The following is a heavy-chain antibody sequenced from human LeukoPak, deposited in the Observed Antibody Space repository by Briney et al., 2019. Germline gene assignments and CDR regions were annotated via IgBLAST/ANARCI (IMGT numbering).Heavy chain of an antibody. CDR3: ARDWFGELQFDY. V-gene: IGHV3-20*04. Sequence: GGSLRLSCAASGFTFDDYGMSWVRQAQGKGLEWVSGINWNGGSTGYADSVKGRFTISRDNAKNSLYLQMNSLRAEDTALYYCARDWFGELQFDYWGQGTLVTVSS. D-gene: IGHD3-10*01. J-gene: IGHJ4*02. CDR2: INWNGGST. CDR1: GFTFDDYG.